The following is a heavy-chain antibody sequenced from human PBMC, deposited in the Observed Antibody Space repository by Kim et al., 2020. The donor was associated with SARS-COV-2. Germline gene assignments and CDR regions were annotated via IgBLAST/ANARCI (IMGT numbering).Heavy chain of an antibody. CDR2: TNRGGST. V-gene: IGHV4-34*01. Sequence: SETLSLTCGVTGVSFSEDYWSWIRQPPGKGLEWIGETNRGGSTSYNPSLKSRVTISINKSKNHFSLKLNSVTAADTAVYYCARDDNDFLTPRGAFDFWDQGSLVIVSS. CDR3: ARDDNDFLTPRGAFDF. J-gene: IGHJ3*01. D-gene: IGHD3-9*01. CDR1: GVSFSEDY.